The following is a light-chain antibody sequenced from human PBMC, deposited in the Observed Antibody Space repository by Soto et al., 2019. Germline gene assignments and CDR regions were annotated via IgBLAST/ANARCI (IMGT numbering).Light chain of an antibody. V-gene: IGKV3-20*01. CDR2: GAS. J-gene: IGKJ4*01. CDR1: QSVSSSY. CDR3: QEYGSSHT. Sequence: EIVLTQSPGTLSLSPGERATLSCRASQSVSSSYLAWYQQKPGQATRLFIYGASSRATGIPDRFSGSGSGTDFTLTISRLDPEDFAVYYCQEYGSSHTFGGGTKVAIK.